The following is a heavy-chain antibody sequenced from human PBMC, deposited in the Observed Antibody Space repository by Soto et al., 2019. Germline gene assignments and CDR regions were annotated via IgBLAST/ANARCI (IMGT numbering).Heavy chain of an antibody. CDR1: GFTFSSYS. V-gene: IGHV3-48*02. CDR3: ARISRMVRNDFYYYYGMDV. D-gene: IGHD3-10*01. J-gene: IGHJ6*02. Sequence: EVQLVESGGGLVQPGGSLRLSCAASGFTFSSYSMNWVRQAPGKGLEWVSYISSSSSTIYYADSVKGRFTISRDNAKNSLYLQMNSLRDEDTAVYYCARISRMVRNDFYYYYGMDVWGQGTTVTVSS. CDR2: ISSSSSTI.